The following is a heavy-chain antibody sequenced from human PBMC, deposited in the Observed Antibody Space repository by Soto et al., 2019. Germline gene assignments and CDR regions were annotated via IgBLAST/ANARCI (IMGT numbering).Heavy chain of an antibody. CDR3: ARHSDGDYAYYYYMDV. CDR2: IYYSGST. CDR1: GGSISSYY. D-gene: IGHD4-17*01. J-gene: IGHJ6*03. Sequence: PSETLSLTCTVSGGSISSYYWSWIRQPPGKGLEWIGYIYYSGSTNYNPSLKSRVTISVDTSKNQFSLKLSSVTAADTAVYYCARHSDGDYAYYYYMDVRGKRTTVTVSS. V-gene: IGHV4-59*08.